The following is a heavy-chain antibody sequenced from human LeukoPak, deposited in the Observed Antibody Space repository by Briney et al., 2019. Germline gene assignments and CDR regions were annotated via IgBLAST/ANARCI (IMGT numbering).Heavy chain of an antibody. CDR1: GGSISSYY. CDR2: IYTSGST. Sequence: SETLSLTCTVSGGSISSYYWSWIRQPAGKGLEWIGRIYTSGSTNYNPSLKSRVTISVDTSKNQFSLKLSSVTAADTAVYYCARAWFGELSPFFDYWGQGTLVTVSS. CDR3: ARAWFGELSPFFDY. V-gene: IGHV4-4*07. J-gene: IGHJ4*02. D-gene: IGHD3-10*01.